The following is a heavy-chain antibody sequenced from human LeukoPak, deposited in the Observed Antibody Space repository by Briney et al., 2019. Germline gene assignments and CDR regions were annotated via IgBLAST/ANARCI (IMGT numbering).Heavy chain of an antibody. CDR1: GYTFTGYY. Sequence: ASVKVSCKASGYTFTGYYMHWVRQAPGQGLEWMGWIYPNSGATKYAQKFQGRVTMTRDTSISTAYMELSGLRSDDTAVYYCARMDYGDYLRLDYWGQGTLVTVSS. CDR2: IYPNSGAT. J-gene: IGHJ4*02. D-gene: IGHD4-17*01. CDR3: ARMDYGDYLRLDY. V-gene: IGHV1-2*02.